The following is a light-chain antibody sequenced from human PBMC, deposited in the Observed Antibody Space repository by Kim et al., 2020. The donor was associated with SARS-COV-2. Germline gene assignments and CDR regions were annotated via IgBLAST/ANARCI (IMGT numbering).Light chain of an antibody. CDR2: RNN. J-gene: IGLJ3*02. CDR3: AAWDDSLSGWV. Sequence: GQWVTISCSGRSSNIGSNYVYWYQQLPGTAPKLLIYRNNQRPSGVPDRFSGSKSGTSASLAISGLRSEDEADYYCAAWDDSLSGWVFGGGTQLTVL. V-gene: IGLV1-47*01. CDR1: SSNIGSNY.